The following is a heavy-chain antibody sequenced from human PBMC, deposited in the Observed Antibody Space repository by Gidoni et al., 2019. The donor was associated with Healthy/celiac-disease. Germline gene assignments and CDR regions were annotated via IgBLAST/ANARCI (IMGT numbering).Heavy chain of an antibody. CDR3: ASLGDYIWWSYRPD. V-gene: IGHV1-58*01. D-gene: IGHD3-16*02. Sequence: QMQLVQSGPEVKKPGTSVKVSCKASGFTFTSSAVQWVRQARGQRLEWIGWLVVGSGITNYAQKFQERVTITWDMSTSTAYMELSSLRSEDTAVYYCASLGDYIWWSYRPDWGQGTLVTVSS. CDR2: LVVGSGIT. J-gene: IGHJ4*02. CDR1: GFTFTSSA.